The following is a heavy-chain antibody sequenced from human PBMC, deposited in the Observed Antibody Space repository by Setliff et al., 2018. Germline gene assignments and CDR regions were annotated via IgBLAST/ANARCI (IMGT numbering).Heavy chain of an antibody. CDR3: VRRVYSSSSGYYHYYMDV. V-gene: IGHV1-18*01. CDR1: GYTFTSYG. CDR2: XXXXXXXX. J-gene: IGHJ6*03. D-gene: IGHD6-6*01. Sequence: GASVKVSCKASGYTFTSYGISWVRQAPGQGXXXXXXXXXXXXXXXXXXXXXDXXXXTTDTSXSTVYMELRSLRSDDTAVYYCVRRVYSSSSGYYHYYMDVWGKGTTVTVSS.